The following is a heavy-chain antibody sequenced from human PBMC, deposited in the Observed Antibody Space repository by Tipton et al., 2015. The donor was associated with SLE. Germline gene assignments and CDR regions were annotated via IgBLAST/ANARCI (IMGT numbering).Heavy chain of an antibody. CDR2: VYHSGSA. CDR1: GGSISSYY. Sequence: LRLSCTVSGGSISSYYWSWIRQPPGKGLEWIGYVYHSGSAYYNPSLKSRVTISVDTSKNQFSLKLSSVTAADTAVYYCARETGAEVYDPWGQGTLVTVSS. J-gene: IGHJ5*02. V-gene: IGHV4-59*12. CDR3: ARETGAEVYDP. D-gene: IGHD7-27*01.